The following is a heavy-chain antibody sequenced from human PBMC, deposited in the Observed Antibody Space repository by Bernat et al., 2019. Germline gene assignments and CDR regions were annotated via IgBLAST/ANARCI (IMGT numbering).Heavy chain of an antibody. D-gene: IGHD2-2*01. V-gene: IGHV3-15*07. CDR3: TRGYCTGTTCYGLDY. J-gene: IGHJ4*02. Sequence: EVQLVESGGGLVQPGGSLRLSCAASGFTFSNAWMNWVRQAPGKGLEWVGRIKSKTDGGTTDYAAPVKGRFTISRDDSKSTAYLQLNSLKTEDTAVYYCTRGYCTGTTCYGLDYWGQGTLVTVSS. CDR2: IKSKTDGGTT. CDR1: GFTFSNAW.